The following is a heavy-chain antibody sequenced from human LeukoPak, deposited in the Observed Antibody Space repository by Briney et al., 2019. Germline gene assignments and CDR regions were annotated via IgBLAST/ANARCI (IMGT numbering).Heavy chain of an antibody. CDR3: ATICSTSCYGYYMDV. Sequence: GGSLRLSCTASGFTFSTSWMHWVRQAPGKGLEWVANIKHDGSDKYYVDSVTGRFTISRDNAKNSLSLQMNSLRVEDTAVYYCATICSTSCYGYYMDVWGKGTTVTVSS. V-gene: IGHV3-7*01. D-gene: IGHD2-2*01. CDR1: GFTFSTSW. CDR2: IKHDGSDK. J-gene: IGHJ6*03.